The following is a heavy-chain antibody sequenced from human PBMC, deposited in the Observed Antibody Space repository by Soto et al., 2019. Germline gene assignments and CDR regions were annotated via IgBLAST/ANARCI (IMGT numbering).Heavy chain of an antibody. J-gene: IGHJ4*02. CDR2: IYYSGST. D-gene: IGHD2-2*01. CDR1: GGSISSSSYY. CDR3: VGVVVPAAMPDVDY. Sequence: SETLSLTCTVSGGSISSSSYYWGLIRQPPGKGLEWIGSIYYSGSTYYNPSLKSRVTISVDTSKNQFSLKLSSVTAADTAVYYCVGVVVPAAMPDVDYWGQGTLVTVSS. V-gene: IGHV4-39*01.